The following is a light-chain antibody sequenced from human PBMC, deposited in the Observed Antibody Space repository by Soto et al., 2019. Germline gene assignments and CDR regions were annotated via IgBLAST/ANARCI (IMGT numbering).Light chain of an antibody. Sequence: QSALTQPPSVSGSPGQSVIISCTGTSSDVGTYNRVSWYQQPPGTAPKLMIFEVNNRPAGVPDRVSGSKSGNTASLTISGLQAEDEAVYYCSSYTSSSTYVFGTGTKLTVL. CDR2: EVN. J-gene: IGLJ1*01. CDR3: SSYTSSSTYV. V-gene: IGLV2-18*02. CDR1: SSDVGTYNR.